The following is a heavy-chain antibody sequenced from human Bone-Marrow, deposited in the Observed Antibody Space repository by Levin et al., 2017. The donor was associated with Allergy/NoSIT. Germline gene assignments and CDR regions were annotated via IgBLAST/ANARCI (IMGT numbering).Heavy chain of an antibody. J-gene: IGHJ5*02. D-gene: IGHD3-10*01. CDR1: RYTSPSYA. CDR3: AKGGRGPGPNWFDP. Sequence: SRPASRYTSPSYAINWVRQGPGPGLECMGWISAYLGNIMRLLNLSFLVTMTTDTSTSTAFMELRSLTSDDTAGDYCAKGGRGPGPNWFDPWGQGTLVTVSS. CDR2: ISAYLGNI. V-gene: IGHV1-18*01.